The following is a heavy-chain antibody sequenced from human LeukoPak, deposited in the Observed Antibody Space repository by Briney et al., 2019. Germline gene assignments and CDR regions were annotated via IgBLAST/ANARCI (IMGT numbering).Heavy chain of an antibody. V-gene: IGHV1-8*02. J-gene: IGHJ4*02. D-gene: IGHD3-10*01. CDR3: ARTVTMVRGVIPGY. Sequence: GASVKVSCKASGYTFTSYGINWVRQATGQGLEWMGWMNPNSGNTGYAQKFQGRVTMTRNTSISTAYMELSSVRSEDTAVYYCARTVTMVRGVIPGYWGQGTLVTVSS. CDR1: GYTFTSYG. CDR2: MNPNSGNT.